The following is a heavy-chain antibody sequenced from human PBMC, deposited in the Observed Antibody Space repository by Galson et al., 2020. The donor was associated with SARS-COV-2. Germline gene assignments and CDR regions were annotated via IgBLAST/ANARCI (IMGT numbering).Heavy chain of an antibody. D-gene: IGHD3-16*01. CDR1: GGSISSGGYS. J-gene: IGHJ5*02. Sequence: ASETLSLTCAVSGGSISSGGYSWSWIRQPPGKGLEWLGYIYHSGSTYYNPSLRGRVTISIDRSKNLFSLKLSSVTAADTALYYCARGGDAPRWFDPWGQGTLVTVSS. V-gene: IGHV4-30-2*01. CDR3: ARGGDAPRWFDP. CDR2: IYHSGST.